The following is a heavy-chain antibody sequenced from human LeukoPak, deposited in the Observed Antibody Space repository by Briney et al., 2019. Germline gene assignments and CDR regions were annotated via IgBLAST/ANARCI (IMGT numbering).Heavy chain of an antibody. V-gene: IGHV4-61*08. D-gene: IGHD3-22*01. CDR3: ARLSQVGDRSGYRDYYYMDV. Sequence: SETLSLTCTVSGGSISSGGYYWSWIRQHPGKGLEWIGYIYSSGSTNYNPSLKSRVTISVDTSKNQFSLKLSSVTAAGTAVYYCARLSQVGDRSGYRDYYYMDVWGKGTTVTVSS. J-gene: IGHJ6*03. CDR1: GGSISSGGYY. CDR2: IYSSGST.